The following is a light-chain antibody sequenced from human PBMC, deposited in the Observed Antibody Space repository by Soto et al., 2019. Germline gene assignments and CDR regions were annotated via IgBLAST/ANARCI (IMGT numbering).Light chain of an antibody. J-gene: IGKJ5*01. CDR3: QQYHNWPIT. V-gene: IGKV3-15*01. CDR2: AAS. CDR1: QAVSSN. Sequence: EIVMTQSPATLSVSPGERATLSCKASQAVSSNLAWYQQKPGQAPRLLIYAASTRAAGIPDRFSGSGSGTGFTLTITSLQSEDVAVYYCQQYHNWPITFGQGTRLEIK.